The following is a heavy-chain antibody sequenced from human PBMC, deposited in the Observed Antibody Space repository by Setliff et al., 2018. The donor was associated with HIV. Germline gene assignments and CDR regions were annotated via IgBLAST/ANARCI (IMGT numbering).Heavy chain of an antibody. CDR1: GYTFTSYY. CDR3: ARNSKNWNYPVEYYDYYMDV. CDR2: MNPNSGNT. D-gene: IGHD1-7*01. Sequence: ASVKVSCKASGYTFTSYYLHWVRQAPGQGLEWMGWMNPNSGNTGYAQKFQGRVTMTRNTSIGTAYMEVSSLGSDDTAVYYCARNSKNWNYPVEYYDYYMDVWGTGTTVTVSS. V-gene: IGHV1-8*02. J-gene: IGHJ6*03.